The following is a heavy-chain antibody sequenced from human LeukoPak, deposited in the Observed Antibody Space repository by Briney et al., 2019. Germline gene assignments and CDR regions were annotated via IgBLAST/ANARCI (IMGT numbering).Heavy chain of an antibody. D-gene: IGHD3-10*01. CDR1: GFTFSSYA. J-gene: IGHJ3*02. CDR2: ISGSGGST. CDR3: AKSALIWFAELSDAFDI. Sequence: GGSLRLSCAASGFTFSSYAMSWVRQAPGKGLEWVSAISGSGGSTYYADSVKGRFTISRDNSKNTLYLQMNSLRAEDTAVYYCAKSALIWFAELSDAFDIWGQGTMVTVSS. V-gene: IGHV3-23*01.